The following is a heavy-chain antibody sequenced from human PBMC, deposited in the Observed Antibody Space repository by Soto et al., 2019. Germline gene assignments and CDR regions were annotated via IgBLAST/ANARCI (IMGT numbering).Heavy chain of an antibody. D-gene: IGHD5-12*01. CDR3: ARDRLAGLHHYDY. CDR1: GGTFSSYA. V-gene: IGHV1-69*06. Sequence: SVKVSCKASGGTFSSYAISWVRQAPGQGLEWMGGIIPIFGTANYAQKFQGRVTITADKSTSTAYMELSSLRSEDTAVYYCARDRLAGLHHYDYSGQGTLVTVSS. CDR2: IIPIFGTA. J-gene: IGHJ4*02.